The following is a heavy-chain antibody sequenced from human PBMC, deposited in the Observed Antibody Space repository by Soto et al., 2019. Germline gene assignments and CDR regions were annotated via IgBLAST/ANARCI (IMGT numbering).Heavy chain of an antibody. D-gene: IGHD1-1*01. V-gene: IGHV1-3*01. Sequence: VASVKVSCKASGYTFSTYAIHWVRQAPGQSLEWMGWLKGDTGQTRYSQRFQDRVTITRDTSASTAYMEVSSLRPEDTAVYYCARGKGMEENYYYYGMDIWGQGTTVTVSS. J-gene: IGHJ6*02. CDR2: LKGDTGQT. CDR3: ARGKGMEENYYYYGMDI. CDR1: GYTFSTYA.